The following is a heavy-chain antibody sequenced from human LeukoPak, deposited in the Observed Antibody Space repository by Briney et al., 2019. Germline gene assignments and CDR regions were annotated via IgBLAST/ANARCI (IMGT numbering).Heavy chain of an antibody. CDR1: GFTFDDYA. J-gene: IGHJ4*02. D-gene: IGHD6-19*01. Sequence: PGGSLGLSCAASGFTFDDYAMHWVRQAPGKGLEWVSGISWNSGSIGYADSVKGRFTISRDNAKNSLYLQMNSLRAEDTALYYCAKDLTGYSSGWYDYWGQGTLVTVSS. CDR2: ISWNSGSI. V-gene: IGHV3-9*01. CDR3: AKDLTGYSSGWYDY.